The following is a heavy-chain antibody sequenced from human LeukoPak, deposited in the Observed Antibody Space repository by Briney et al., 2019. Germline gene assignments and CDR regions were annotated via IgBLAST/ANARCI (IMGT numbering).Heavy chain of an antibody. CDR2: ISAYNGNT. J-gene: IGHJ4*02. V-gene: IGHV1-18*01. CDR1: GYTFTSYG. D-gene: IGHD2-2*01. Sequence: ASVKVSCKASGYTFTSYGISWVRQAPGQGLEWMGWISAYNGNTNYAQELQGRVTMTTDTSTSTAYMELRSLRSDDTAVYYRARDLGYCSSTSCRSPFDYWGQGTLVTVSS. CDR3: ARDLGYCSSTSCRSPFDY.